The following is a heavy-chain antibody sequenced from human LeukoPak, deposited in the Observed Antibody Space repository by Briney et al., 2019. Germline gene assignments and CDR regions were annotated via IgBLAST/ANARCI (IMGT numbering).Heavy chain of an antibody. V-gene: IGHV3-49*04. Sequence: GRSLRLSCTASGFTFGDYAMSWVRQAPGKGREWVGFIRSKAYGGTTEYAASVKGRFTISRDDSKSIAYLQMNSLKTEDTAVYYCTRALYCSGGSCWPFDYWGQGTLVTVSS. J-gene: IGHJ4*02. CDR3: TRALYCSGGSCWPFDY. CDR1: GFTFGDYA. CDR2: IRSKAYGGTT. D-gene: IGHD2-15*01.